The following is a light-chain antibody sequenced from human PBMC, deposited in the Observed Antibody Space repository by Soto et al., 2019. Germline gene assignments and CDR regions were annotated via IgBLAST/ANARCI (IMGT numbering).Light chain of an antibody. Sequence: DIVMTQSPDSLAVSLGERATINCKSSQSVLYSSNNKNYLAWYQQKPGQPPKLLIYWASTRESGVPDRFSGSGSGTDFTLTISSLQAEDVAFYYRQQYYSTPPWTFGQGTKVEIK. J-gene: IGKJ1*01. V-gene: IGKV4-1*01. CDR2: WAS. CDR1: QSVLYSSNNKNY. CDR3: QQYYSTPPWT.